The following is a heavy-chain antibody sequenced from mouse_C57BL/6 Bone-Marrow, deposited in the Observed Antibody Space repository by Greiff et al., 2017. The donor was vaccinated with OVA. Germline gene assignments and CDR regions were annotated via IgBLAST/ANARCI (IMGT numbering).Heavy chain of an antibody. CDR3: ERSLWLLGFDY. Sequence: EVLLVESGGGLVKPGGSLKLSCAASGFTFSSYAMSWVRQTPEKRLEWVATISDGGSYTYYPDNVKGRFTISRDNAKNTLYLQMSHLKSEDTAMYYGERSLWLLGFDYWGQGTTLTVSS. CDR1: GFTFSSYA. CDR2: ISDGGSYT. V-gene: IGHV5-4*01. J-gene: IGHJ2*01. D-gene: IGHD2-2*01.